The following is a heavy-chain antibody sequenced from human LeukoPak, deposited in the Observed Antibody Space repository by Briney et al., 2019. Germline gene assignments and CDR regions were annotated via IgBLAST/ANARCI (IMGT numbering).Heavy chain of an antibody. CDR3: ARRVAAKVSWYFDL. J-gene: IGHJ2*01. D-gene: IGHD2-15*01. Sequence: GGSLRLSCAASGFTFSSYDMHWVRQATGKGLEWVSAIGTAGDTYYPGSVKGRFTISRENAKNSLYLQMNSLRAGDTAVYYCARRVAAKVSWYFDLWGRGTLVTVSS. V-gene: IGHV3-13*01. CDR1: GFTFSSYD. CDR2: IGTAGDT.